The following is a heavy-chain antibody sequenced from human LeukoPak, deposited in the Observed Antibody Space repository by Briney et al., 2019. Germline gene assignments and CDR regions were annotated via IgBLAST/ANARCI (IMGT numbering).Heavy chain of an antibody. Sequence: GGSLRLSCAASGFTVSSNYMSWVRQAPGKGLEWVSVIYSGGSTYYADSVKGRFTISRDNAKNTLYMHLNSLRVEDTAVYYCARDMIRGVVNHWGQGTLVTVSS. CDR2: IYSGGST. CDR1: GFTVSSNY. D-gene: IGHD3-10*01. V-gene: IGHV3-66*01. CDR3: ARDMIRGVVNH. J-gene: IGHJ1*01.